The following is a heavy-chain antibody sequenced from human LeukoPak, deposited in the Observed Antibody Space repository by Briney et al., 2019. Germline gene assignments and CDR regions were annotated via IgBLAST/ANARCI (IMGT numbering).Heavy chain of an antibody. CDR2: IWYDGSNK. V-gene: IGHV3-33*01. D-gene: IGHD1-26*01. CDR1: GFTFSSYG. J-gene: IGHJ4*02. Sequence: GGSLRLSCAASGFTFSSYGMHWVRQAPGKGLEWVAVIWYDGSNKYYADSVKGRFTISRDNSKNTLYLQMNSLRAEDTAVYYCATGGGGYNHHDYWGQGTLVTVSS. CDR3: ATGGGGYNHHDY.